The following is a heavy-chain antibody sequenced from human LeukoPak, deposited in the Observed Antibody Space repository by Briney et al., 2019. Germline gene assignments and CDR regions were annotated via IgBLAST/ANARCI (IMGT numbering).Heavy chain of an antibody. CDR1: GFTFSSYS. Sequence: VSLRLSCAASGFTFSSYSMNWVRQAPGKGLEWVSSISSSSSYIYYADSVKGRFTISRDNAKNSLYLPMNSLRAEDTAVYYCARVSTEELDYWGQGTLVTVSS. V-gene: IGHV3-21*01. CDR2: ISSSSSYI. CDR3: ARVSTEELDY. J-gene: IGHJ4*02. D-gene: IGHD1-1*01.